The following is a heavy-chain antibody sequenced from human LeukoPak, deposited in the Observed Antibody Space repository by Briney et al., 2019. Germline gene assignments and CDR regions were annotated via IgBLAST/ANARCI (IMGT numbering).Heavy chain of an antibody. CDR3: ARRPFGGVIGAFDY. J-gene: IGHJ4*02. Sequence: SETLSLTCTVSGGSISSGGYYWSWIRQHPGKGLEWIGYIYYSGSTYYNPSLKSRVTISVDTSKNQFSLKLSSVTAADTAVYYCARRPFGGVIGAFDYWAREPWSPSPQ. CDR1: GGSISSGGYY. CDR2: IYYSGST. V-gene: IGHV4-31*03. D-gene: IGHD3-16*02.